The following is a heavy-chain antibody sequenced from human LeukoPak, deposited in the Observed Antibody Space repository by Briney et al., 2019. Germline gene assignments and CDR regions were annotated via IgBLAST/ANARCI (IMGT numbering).Heavy chain of an antibody. CDR2: IYSTGST. D-gene: IGHD3-10*01. J-gene: IGHJ5*02. V-gene: IGHV4-59*01. CDR1: GGSISSYY. Sequence: SETLSLTCTVSGGSISSYYWSWIRQPPGKGLEWIGYIYSTGSTNYSPSLKSRVTISVDTSKNQFSLKLSSVTAADTAVYYCARDRHGSGSAHSFDPWGQGTLVTVPS. CDR3: ARDRHGSGSAHSFDP.